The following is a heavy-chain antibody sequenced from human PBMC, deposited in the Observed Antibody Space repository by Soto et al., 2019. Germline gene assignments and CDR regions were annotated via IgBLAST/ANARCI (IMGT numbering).Heavy chain of an antibody. V-gene: IGHV4-4*02. CDR1: GGSISSSNW. CDR2: IYHSGST. D-gene: IGHD3-22*01. J-gene: IGHJ6*02. CDR3: ASLQSSAPNYYDRSGLPLDV. Sequence: KLSETLSLTCAVSGGSISSSNWWNWVRQPPGKGLEWIGEIYHSGSTNYNPSLKSRVNISVDKSKNQFSLKLSSVTAADTAVYYCASLQSSAPNYYDRSGLPLDVWGQGTTVTVSS.